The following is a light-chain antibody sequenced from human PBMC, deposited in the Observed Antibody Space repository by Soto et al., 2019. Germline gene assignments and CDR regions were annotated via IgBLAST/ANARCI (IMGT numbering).Light chain of an antibody. CDR3: QQYYSYQT. CDR1: QGISSY. CDR2: AAS. Sequence: AIRMTQSPSSFSASTGDRVTITCRASQGISSYLAWYQQKPGKAPKLLIYAASTLQSGVPSRFSGSGSGTDFTLTISCLQSEDFPTYYCQQYYSYQTFGQGTKVEIK. V-gene: IGKV1-8*01. J-gene: IGKJ1*01.